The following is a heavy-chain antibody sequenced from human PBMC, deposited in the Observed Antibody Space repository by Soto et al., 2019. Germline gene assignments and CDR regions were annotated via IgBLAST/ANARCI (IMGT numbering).Heavy chain of an antibody. Sequence: GGSLRLSCAASGFTFSSYWMHWVRQAPGKGLEWVAVISYGGSNKYYADSVKGRFTISRDNSKNTLYLQMNSLRAEDTAVYYCARVPSSSGRAHFDYWGQGTLVTVSS. J-gene: IGHJ4*02. CDR1: GFTFSSYW. D-gene: IGHD2-15*01. V-gene: IGHV3-30-3*01. CDR3: ARVPSSSGRAHFDY. CDR2: ISYGGSNK.